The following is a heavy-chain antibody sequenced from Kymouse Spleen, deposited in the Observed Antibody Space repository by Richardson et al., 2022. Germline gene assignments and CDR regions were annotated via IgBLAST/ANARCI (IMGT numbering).Heavy chain of an antibody. V-gene: IGHV4-31*03. CDR3: ARDGWNYERYYYYGMDV. J-gene: IGHJ6*02. CDR2: IYYSGST. D-gene: IGHD1-7*01. CDR1: GGSISSGGYY. Sequence: QVQLQESGPGLVKPSQTLSLTCTVSGGSISSGGYYWSWIRQHPGKGLEWIGYIYYSGSTYYNPSLKSRVTISVDTSKNQFSLKLSSVTAADTAVYYCARDGWNYERYYYYGMDVWGQGTTVTVSS.